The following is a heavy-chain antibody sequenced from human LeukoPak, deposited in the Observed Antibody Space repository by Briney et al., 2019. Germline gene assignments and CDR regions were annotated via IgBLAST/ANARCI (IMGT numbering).Heavy chain of an antibody. CDR1: GYTFTSYG. D-gene: IGHD2-21*02. CDR3: ARDSPHIVVVTAISDFDY. V-gene: IGHV1-18*01. CDR2: ISAYNGNT. J-gene: IGHJ4*02. Sequence: ASVEVSCKASGYTFTSYGISWVRQAPGQGLEWMGWISAYNGNTNYAQKLQGRVTMTTDTSTSTAYMELRSLRSDDTAVYYCARDSPHIVVVTAISDFDYWGQGTLVTVSS.